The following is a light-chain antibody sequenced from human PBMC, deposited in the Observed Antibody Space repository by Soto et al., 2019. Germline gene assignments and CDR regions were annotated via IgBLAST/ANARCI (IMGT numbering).Light chain of an antibody. Sequence: EIVMTQSPATLSVSPGERATLSCRASQSVSSNLAWYQQKPGQAPSLLIYGASTRATGIPATFSGSGSGTTFTLTISSLQSADFAVYSCQHYNNWPPPFGQGPKVEIK. V-gene: IGKV3-15*01. CDR2: GAS. J-gene: IGKJ1*01. CDR1: QSVSSN. CDR3: QHYNNWPPP.